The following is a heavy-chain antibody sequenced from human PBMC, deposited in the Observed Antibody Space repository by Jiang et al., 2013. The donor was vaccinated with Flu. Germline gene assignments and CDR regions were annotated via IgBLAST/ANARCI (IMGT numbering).Heavy chain of an antibody. J-gene: IGHJ4*02. CDR2: IYWDDDK. Sequence: KPTQTLTLTCTFSGFSLSTSGVGVDWIRQPPGKALEWLALIYWDDDKRYSPSLKSRLTITKDTSKSQVVLTMTNMDPVDTATYYCAHRRNSWENFDYWGQGTLVTVSS. CDR1: GFSLSTSGVG. V-gene: IGHV2-5*02. CDR3: AHRRNSWENFDY. D-gene: IGHD6-13*01.